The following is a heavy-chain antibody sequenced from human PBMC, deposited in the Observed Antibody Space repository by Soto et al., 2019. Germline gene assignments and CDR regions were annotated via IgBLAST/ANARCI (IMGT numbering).Heavy chain of an antibody. CDR3: AKGYSYGPNWFDP. V-gene: IGHV3-48*03. J-gene: IGHJ5*02. D-gene: IGHD5-18*01. Sequence: SLRLSCAASGFTFSSYEMNWVRQAPGKGLEWVSYISSSGSTIYYADSVKGRFTISRDNSKNTLYLQMNSLRAEDTAVYYCAKGYSYGPNWFDPWGQGTLVTVSS. CDR2: ISSSGSTI. CDR1: GFTFSSYE.